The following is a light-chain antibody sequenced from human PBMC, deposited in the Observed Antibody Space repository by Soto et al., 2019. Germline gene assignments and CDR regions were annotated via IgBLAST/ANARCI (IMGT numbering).Light chain of an antibody. J-gene: IGKJ2*01. CDR2: GAS. CDR1: QSVRNNY. CDR3: QRYGNSPPHT. Sequence: EIVLTQSPGTLSLSPGEGASLSCRASQSVRNNYLAWYQQKPGQAPRLLIYGASNRATGIPDRFSGSGSGTDFTLTISRLESEDFAVYYFQRYGNSPPHTFGQGTRLEIK. V-gene: IGKV3-20*01.